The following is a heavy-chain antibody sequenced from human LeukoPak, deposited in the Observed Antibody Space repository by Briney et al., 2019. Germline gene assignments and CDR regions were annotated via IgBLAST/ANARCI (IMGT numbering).Heavy chain of an antibody. CDR1: GGSISSYY. CDR3: ARWTGWGYDILTGYYAFDI. CDR2: IYYSGST. J-gene: IGHJ3*02. V-gene: IGHV4-59*01. Sequence: PSETLSLTCTVSGGSISSYYWSWIRQPPGKGLERIGYIYYSGSTNYNPSPKSRVTISVDTSKNQFSLKLSSVTAADTAVYYCARWTGWGYDILTGYYAFDIWGQGTMVTVSS. D-gene: IGHD3-9*01.